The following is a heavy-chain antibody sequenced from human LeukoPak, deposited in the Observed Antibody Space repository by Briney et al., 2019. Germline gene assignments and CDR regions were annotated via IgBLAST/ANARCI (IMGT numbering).Heavy chain of an antibody. D-gene: IGHD5-24*01. CDR2: LYYSGST. Sequence: PSETLSLTCTVSGGSISSYYWSWIRQPPGKGLEWIGNLYYSGSTNYNPSLKSRVTISVDTSKNQFSLKLSSVTAADTAVYYCARSAEEMATIPGGFDYWGQGTLVTVSS. J-gene: IGHJ4*02. CDR1: GGSISSYY. V-gene: IGHV4-59*01. CDR3: ARSAEEMATIPGGFDY.